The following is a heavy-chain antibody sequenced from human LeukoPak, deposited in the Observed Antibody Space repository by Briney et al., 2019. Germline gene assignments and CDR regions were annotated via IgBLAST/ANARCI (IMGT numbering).Heavy chain of an antibody. CDR3: ARARRFNGYVAV. Sequence: SETLSLTCTVSGGSISSSSYYWGWIRQPPGKGLEWIGSIYYSGSAYYNPSLKSRVTISVDTSKNQFSLKLSSVTAADTAVYYCARARRFNGYVAVWGKGTTVTISS. CDR2: IYYSGSA. J-gene: IGHJ6*04. D-gene: IGHD3-22*01. CDR1: GGSISSSSYY. V-gene: IGHV4-39*01.